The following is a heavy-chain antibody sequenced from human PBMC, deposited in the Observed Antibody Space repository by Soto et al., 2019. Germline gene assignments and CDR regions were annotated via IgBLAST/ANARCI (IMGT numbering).Heavy chain of an antibody. CDR3: ARDHGYSGADSSY. CDR2: ISAYNCNT. J-gene: IGHJ4*02. CDR1: GYTFPSYG. Sequence: QVQLVQSGAEVNKPGASVKVSCKASGYTFPSYGISWVRQAPGQGLEWMGWISAYNCNTKYAQKLQGRGTMTTDTSTTTAYMELRRLRSNDTAVYYCARDHGYSGADSSYWGQGTLITVSS. D-gene: IGHD5-12*01. V-gene: IGHV1-18*01.